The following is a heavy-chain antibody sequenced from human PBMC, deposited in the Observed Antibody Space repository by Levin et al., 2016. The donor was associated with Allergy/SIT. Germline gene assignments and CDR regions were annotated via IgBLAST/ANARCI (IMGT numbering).Heavy chain of an antibody. CDR1: GGSISSGGYY. Sequence: SETLSLTCTVSGGSISSGGYYWSWIRQHPGKGLEWIGYIYYSGSTYYNPSLKSRVTISVDTSKNQFSLKLSSVTAADTAVYYCARGPIAVAGGFDYWGQGTLVTVSS. J-gene: IGHJ4*02. CDR3: ARGPIAVAGGFDY. D-gene: IGHD6-19*01. CDR2: IYYSGST. V-gene: IGHV4-31*03.